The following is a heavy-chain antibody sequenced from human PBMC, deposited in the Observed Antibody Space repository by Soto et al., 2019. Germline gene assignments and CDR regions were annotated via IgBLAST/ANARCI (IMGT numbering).Heavy chain of an antibody. Sequence: PSETLSLTCTVSGGSISSGDYYWSWIRQPPGKGLEWIGYIYYSGSTYYNPSLKSRVTISEDTSKNQFSLKLSSVTAADTAVYYCARGGGYVAFDIWGQGTMVTVSS. V-gene: IGHV4-30-4*01. CDR1: GGSISSGDYY. J-gene: IGHJ3*02. CDR3: ARGGGYVAFDI. D-gene: IGHD5-12*01. CDR2: IYYSGST.